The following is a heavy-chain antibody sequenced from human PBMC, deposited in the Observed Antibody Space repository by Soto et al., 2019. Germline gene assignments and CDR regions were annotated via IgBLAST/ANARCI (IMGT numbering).Heavy chain of an antibody. CDR1: GGTFSSYA. CDR3: ARSACSSTSCYGGPNWFDP. CDR2: IIPIFGTA. V-gene: IGHV1-69*06. Sequence: RASVKVSCKASGGTFSSYAISWVRQAPGQGLEWMGGIIPIFGTANYAQKFQGRVTITADKSTSTAYMELSSLRSEDTAVYYCARSACSSTSCYGGPNWFDPWGQGTLVTVSS. D-gene: IGHD2-2*01. J-gene: IGHJ5*02.